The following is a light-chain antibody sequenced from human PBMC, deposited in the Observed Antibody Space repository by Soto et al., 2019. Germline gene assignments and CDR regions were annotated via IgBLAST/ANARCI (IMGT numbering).Light chain of an antibody. J-gene: IGKJ2*01. CDR3: QQYDNLPYT. V-gene: IGKV1-33*01. Sequence: DIQMTQSPSSLSASVGDRVTITCQASQVIRNYLNWYQQKPGKAPKLLIYDASNLETGVSSRFSGSGSGTDFTFTISSLQPEDIATYYCQQYDNLPYTFGQGTKLEIK. CDR1: QVIRNY. CDR2: DAS.